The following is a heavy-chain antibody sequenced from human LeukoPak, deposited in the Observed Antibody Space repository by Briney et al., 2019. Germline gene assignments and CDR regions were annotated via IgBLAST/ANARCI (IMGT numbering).Heavy chain of an antibody. Sequence: GGSLRLSCAVSGFTFSNAWMAWVRQTPGRGLEWVGRIKSKTVGGTADYAAPVRGRFTISRDDSINMVYLQMNSLKTDDTAVYYCSRLLSTGGYWGQGTLVTVFS. CDR1: GFTFSNAW. D-gene: IGHD2-8*02. CDR2: IKSKTVGGTA. CDR3: SRLLSTGGY. V-gene: IGHV3-15*01. J-gene: IGHJ4*02.